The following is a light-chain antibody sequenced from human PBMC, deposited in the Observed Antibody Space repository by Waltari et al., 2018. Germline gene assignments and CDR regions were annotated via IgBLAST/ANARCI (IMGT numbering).Light chain of an antibody. Sequence: IVSPQSPAPLSSSPGETATLSCRASQIVSGCYLAWYLQKRGQAPRLLIYGASSRAAGIPDRFSGSGSGTDFTLTISRLEPEDVAVYYCQQYGTSPQTFGQGTKVEIK. CDR3: QQYGTSPQT. CDR1: QIVSGCY. CDR2: GAS. J-gene: IGKJ1*01. V-gene: IGKV3-20*01.